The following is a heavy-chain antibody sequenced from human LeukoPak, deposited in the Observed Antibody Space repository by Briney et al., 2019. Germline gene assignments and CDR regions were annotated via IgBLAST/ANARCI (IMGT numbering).Heavy chain of an antibody. D-gene: IGHD3-3*01. V-gene: IGHV3-7*01. Sequence: GGSLRLSCAASGFTFSNYWMSWVRQAPGKGLEWVANIKLDGSEKDYVDSVKGRFTISRGNAKNSLYLQMNSLRAEDTAVYYCARESDDFWSGYYDYWGQGTLVTVSS. CDR1: GFTFSNYW. CDR2: IKLDGSEK. CDR3: ARESDDFWSGYYDY. J-gene: IGHJ4*02.